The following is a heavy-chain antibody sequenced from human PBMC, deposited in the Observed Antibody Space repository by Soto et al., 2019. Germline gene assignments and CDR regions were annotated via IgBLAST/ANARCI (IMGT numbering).Heavy chain of an antibody. CDR1: GYSFTSYW. D-gene: IGHD5-18*01. CDR2: IYPGDSDT. V-gene: IGHV5-51*01. CDR3: ARHFFSGYSYDWGTRADYYYSCIDV. Sequence: GESLKISCKGSGYSFTSYWIGWVRQMPGKGLEWMGIIYPGDSDTRYSPSFQGQVTISADKSISTAYLQWSSLKASDTAMYYCARHFFSGYSYDWGTRADYYYSCIDVWDQGTTVTVSS. J-gene: IGHJ6*02.